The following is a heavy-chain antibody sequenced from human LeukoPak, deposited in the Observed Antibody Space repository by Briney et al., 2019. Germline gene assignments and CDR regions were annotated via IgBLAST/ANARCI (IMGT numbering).Heavy chain of an antibody. Sequence: GGSLRLSCAASGFIFNNYWMTWVRQAPGKGLQWVANIKQDGSDKYYVDSVKGRFTISRDDAKNLLYLQMNSLRAEDTAVYYCAKAKTTVTTYGAFDIWGQGTMVTVSS. CDR1: GFIFNNYW. D-gene: IGHD4-17*01. V-gene: IGHV3-7*01. J-gene: IGHJ3*02. CDR3: AKAKTTVTTYGAFDI. CDR2: IKQDGSDK.